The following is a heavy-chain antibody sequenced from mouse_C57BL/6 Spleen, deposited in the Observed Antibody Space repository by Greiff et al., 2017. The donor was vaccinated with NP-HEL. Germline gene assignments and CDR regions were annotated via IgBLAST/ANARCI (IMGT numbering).Heavy chain of an antibody. CDR3: AREGWYDYDLDY. CDR1: GYTFTSYW. J-gene: IGHJ2*01. CDR2: IDPSDSET. Sequence: VQLQQPGAELVRPGSSVKLSCKASGYTFTSYWMHWVKQRPIQGLEWIGNIDPSDSETHYNQKFKDKATLTVDKSSSTAYMQLSSLTSEDSAVYYCAREGWYDYDLDYWGQGTTLTVSS. V-gene: IGHV1-52*01. D-gene: IGHD2-4*01.